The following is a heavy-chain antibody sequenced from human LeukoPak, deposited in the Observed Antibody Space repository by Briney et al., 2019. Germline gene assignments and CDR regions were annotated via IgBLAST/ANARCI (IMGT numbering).Heavy chain of an antibody. Sequence: GGSLRLSCAASGFTFSTYSMTWVRQAPGEGLEWVSYISGSGSTIYHADSVKGRFIISRDNAKNSLYLQMNSLRDEDTAVYYCARSWDYDSSGFWYYFDYWGQGILVTVSS. CDR2: ISGSGSTI. J-gene: IGHJ4*02. CDR3: ARSWDYDSSGFWYYFDY. V-gene: IGHV3-48*02. CDR1: GFTFSTYS. D-gene: IGHD3-22*01.